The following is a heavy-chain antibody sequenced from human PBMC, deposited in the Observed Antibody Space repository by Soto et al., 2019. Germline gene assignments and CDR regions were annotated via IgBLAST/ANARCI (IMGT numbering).Heavy chain of an antibody. CDR3: ARSDYTHGIDY. D-gene: IGHD4-17*01. V-gene: IGHV1-2*04. CDR2: INPNSGGT. CDR1: GYTFTGYD. Sequence: ASVKVSCKASGYTFTGYDMHWVRQAPGQGLEWMGWINPNSGGTNYAQKFQGWVTMTRDTSISTAYMELSRLRSDDTAVYYCARSDYTHGIDYWGQGPLVTVSS. J-gene: IGHJ4*02.